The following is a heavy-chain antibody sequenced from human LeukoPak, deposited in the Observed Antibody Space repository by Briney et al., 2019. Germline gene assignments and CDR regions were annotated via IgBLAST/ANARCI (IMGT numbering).Heavy chain of an antibody. CDR2: TNPNSGGT. D-gene: IGHD1-20*01. Sequence: ASVKVSCKASGYTFTAYYFHWVRQAPGQGLEWMGRTNPNSGGTNYAQKFQGRVTMTRDTSISTAYMELSRLRSDDTAVYYCTRAGISATDYWGQGTLVTVSS. V-gene: IGHV1-2*06. CDR3: TRAGISATDY. J-gene: IGHJ4*02. CDR1: GYTFTAYY.